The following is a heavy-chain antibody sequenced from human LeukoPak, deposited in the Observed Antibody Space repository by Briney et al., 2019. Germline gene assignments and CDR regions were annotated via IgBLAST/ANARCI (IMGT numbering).Heavy chain of an antibody. Sequence: GSLRLSCAASGFTFDDYGMSWIRQPPGKGLEWIGYIYYSGTTNYNPSLKSRVIISVDTSKNQFSLKLSPVIAADTAVYYCARVGVDYSGNIIKYYFDYWGQGTLVTVSS. V-gene: IGHV4-59*01. CDR3: ARVGVDYSGNIIKYYFDY. CDR1: GFTFDDYG. CDR2: IYYSGTT. J-gene: IGHJ4*02. D-gene: IGHD4-23*01.